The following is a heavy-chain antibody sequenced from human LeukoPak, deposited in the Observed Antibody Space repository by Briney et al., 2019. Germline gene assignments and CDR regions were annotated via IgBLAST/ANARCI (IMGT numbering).Heavy chain of an antibody. CDR3: ARGNSRWSTPSSSYYYRMDV. Sequence: SVKVSCKASGYTFTSYGISWVRQAPGQGLEWMGGIIPIFNTKNYAQRFQDRVILTADESTSTAYMELSSLRSEDTAVYYCARGNSRWSTPSSSYYYRMDVWGQGTTVAVSS. V-gene: IGHV1-69*13. D-gene: IGHD4-23*01. CDR1: GYTFTSYG. J-gene: IGHJ6*02. CDR2: IIPIFNTK.